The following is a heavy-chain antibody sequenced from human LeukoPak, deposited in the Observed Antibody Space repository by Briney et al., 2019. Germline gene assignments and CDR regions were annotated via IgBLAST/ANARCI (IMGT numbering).Heavy chain of an antibody. V-gene: IGHV4-4*07. CDR1: GGSISSYY. CDR3: ARSMVRGVIRWAYYMDV. D-gene: IGHD3-10*01. J-gene: IGHJ6*03. CDR2: IYTSGST. Sequence: KTSETLSLTCTVSGGSISSYYWGWIRQPAGKGLEWIGRIYTSGSTNYNPSLKSRVTISVDKSKNQFSLKLSSVTAADTAVYYCARSMVRGVIRWAYYMDVWGKGTTVTVSS.